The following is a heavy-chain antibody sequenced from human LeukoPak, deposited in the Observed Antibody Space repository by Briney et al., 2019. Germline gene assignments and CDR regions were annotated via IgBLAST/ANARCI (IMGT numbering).Heavy chain of an antibody. Sequence: PSETLSLTCTVSGGSISSYYWSRIRQPPGKGLEWIGYIYYSGSTNYNPSLKSRVTISVDTSKNQFSLKLSSVTAADTAVYYCAREGAAAGMFYYYYGMDVWGQGTTVTVSS. CDR3: AREGAAAGMFYYYYGMDV. J-gene: IGHJ6*02. D-gene: IGHD6-13*01. V-gene: IGHV4-59*01. CDR1: GGSISSYY. CDR2: IYYSGST.